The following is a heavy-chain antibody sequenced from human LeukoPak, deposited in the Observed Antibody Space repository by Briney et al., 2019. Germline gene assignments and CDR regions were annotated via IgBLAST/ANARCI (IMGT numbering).Heavy chain of an antibody. J-gene: IGHJ4*02. D-gene: IGHD2-21*01. Sequence: GGSLRLSCAASGFTFSSHWMSWVRQAPGKGLECVANINQDGREKHYVDSVKGRFTISRDNAQNSLFLQMDNLRAEDSAVYYCARDHVAPGLIFDFWGQGTLVTVSS. CDR1: GFTFSSHW. CDR2: INQDGREK. V-gene: IGHV3-7*03. CDR3: ARDHVAPGLIFDF.